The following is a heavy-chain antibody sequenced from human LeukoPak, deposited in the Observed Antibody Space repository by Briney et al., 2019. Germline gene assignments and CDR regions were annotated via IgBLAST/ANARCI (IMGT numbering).Heavy chain of an antibody. CDR1: GYSFTSYW. D-gene: IGHD6-6*01. J-gene: IGHJ4*02. Sequence: GESLKISCKGSGYSFTSYWIGWVRQMPGKGLEWMGIIDPGDSDTRYSPSFQGQVTISADKSIGTAHLQWSSLKVSDTAMHYCARRSSIAVRLFDYWGQGTLVTVSS. CDR2: IDPGDSDT. CDR3: ARRSSIAVRLFDY. V-gene: IGHV5-51*01.